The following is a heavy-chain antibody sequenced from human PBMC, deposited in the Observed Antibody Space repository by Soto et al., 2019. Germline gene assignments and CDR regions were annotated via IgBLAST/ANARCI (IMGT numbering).Heavy chain of an antibody. J-gene: IGHJ4*02. D-gene: IGHD2-2*01. V-gene: IGHV3-30*18. Sequence: QVHLVESGGGVVQPGRSLRLSCAASGFTFSSYGMHWVRQAPGKGLEWVAVISYDGRNKYYADSVTGRFTISRDNSKNTLYLQMNSLRVEDTAVYFCAKDSIRGEVPAALNFGYWGQGTLVTVSS. CDR1: GFTFSSYG. CDR2: ISYDGRNK. CDR3: AKDSIRGEVPAALNFGY.